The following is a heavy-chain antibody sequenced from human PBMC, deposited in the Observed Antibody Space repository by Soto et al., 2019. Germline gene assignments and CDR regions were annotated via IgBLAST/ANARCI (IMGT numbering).Heavy chain of an antibody. J-gene: IGHJ6*02. CDR1: GFTFSSYG. V-gene: IGHV3-33*01. CDR2: IWYDGSNK. CDR3: ARGGVSREERTLVASMDV. D-gene: IGHD3-10*01. Sequence: QVQLVESGGGVVQPGRSLRLSCAASGFTFSSYGMHWVRQAPGKGLEWVAVIWYDGSNKYYADSVKGRFTISRDNSKNTLYLQMNSLRAEDTAVYYCARGGVSREERTLVASMDVWGQGTTVTVSS.